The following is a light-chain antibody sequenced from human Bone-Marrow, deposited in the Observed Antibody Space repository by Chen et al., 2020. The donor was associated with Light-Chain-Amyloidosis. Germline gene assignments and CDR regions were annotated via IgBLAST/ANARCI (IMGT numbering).Light chain of an antibody. J-gene: IGLJ3*02. CDR2: DDS. CDR1: HIGSTS. CDR3: QVWDRSSDRPV. Sequence: SYVLTQPSSVSGAPVHTAPIACGGNHIGSTSVHWYQQTAGQAPLLVVYDDSDRPSGIPERLAGSNSGTTATLTISRVEAGDEADYYCQVWDRSSDRPVFGGGTKLTVL. V-gene: IGLV3-21*02.